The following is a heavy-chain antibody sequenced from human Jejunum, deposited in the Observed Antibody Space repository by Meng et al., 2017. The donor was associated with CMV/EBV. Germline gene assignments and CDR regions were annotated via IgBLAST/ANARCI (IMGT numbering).Heavy chain of an antibody. D-gene: IGHD3-22*01. CDR3: AREMPMTCYFDQ. Sequence: QGEPVQSGAEVKEPGVSMQLSCETSGFTFTPYFMHWLRQAPGKGLQWMGLFNPNGDVTTYSPRFQGRITLTGDTSTSTLYMELSSLTSDDTAVYYCAREMPMTCYFDQWGQGTLVTVSS. J-gene: IGHJ4*03. CDR1: GFTFTPYF. V-gene: IGHV1-46*01. CDR2: FNPNGDVT.